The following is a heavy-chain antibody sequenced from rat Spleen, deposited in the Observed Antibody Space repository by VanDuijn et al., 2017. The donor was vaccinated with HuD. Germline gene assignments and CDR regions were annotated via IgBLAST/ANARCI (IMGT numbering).Heavy chain of an antibody. J-gene: IGHJ4*01. CDR3: VRHGRGKISYYYVLDA. CDR2: ISYDGTAT. V-gene: IGHV5-25*01. D-gene: IGHD4-5*01. CDR1: GLSFSNYD. Sequence: EVQLVESGGGLVQPGRSMKLSCAASGLSFSNYDMAWVRQAPTKGLEWVASISYDGTATYYRDSVKGRFTTSRDNAKSTLYLQVDSLKSEDTATYYCVRHGRGKISYYYVLDAWGQGASVTVSS.